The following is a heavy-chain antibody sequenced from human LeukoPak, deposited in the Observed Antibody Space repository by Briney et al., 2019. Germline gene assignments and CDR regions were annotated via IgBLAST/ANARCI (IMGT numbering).Heavy chain of an antibody. V-gene: IGHV1-2*06. CDR2: INPNSGGT. Sequence: GASVKVSCKASGYTFTGYYMHWVRQAPGQGLEGMGRINPNSGGTNYAQKFQGRVTMTRDTSISTAYMELSRLRSDDTAVYYCTRASCSSISCYLDYWGQGTLVTVSS. CDR1: GYTFTGYY. CDR3: TRASCSSISCYLDY. D-gene: IGHD2-2*01. J-gene: IGHJ4*02.